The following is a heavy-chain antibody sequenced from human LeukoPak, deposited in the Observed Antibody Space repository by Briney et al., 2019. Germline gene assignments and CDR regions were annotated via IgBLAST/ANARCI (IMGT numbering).Heavy chain of an antibody. V-gene: IGHV3-30*04. D-gene: IGHD5-24*01. J-gene: IGHJ4*02. Sequence: PGGSLRLSCAASGFTFSNYAIHWVRQAPGKRLEWVSVISYDGTNKYYADSVKGRFTISRDNSKNTLYLQMNSLKTEDTALYYCARQMATILDGILDYWGQGTLVTVSS. CDR1: GFTFSNYA. CDR3: ARQMATILDGILDY. CDR2: ISYDGTNK.